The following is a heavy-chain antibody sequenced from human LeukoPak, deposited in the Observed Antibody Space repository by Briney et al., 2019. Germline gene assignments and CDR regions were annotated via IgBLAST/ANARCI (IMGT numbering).Heavy chain of an antibody. CDR3: ARQGGPGIDGMDV. CDR1: GGSISSSSYY. V-gene: IGHV4-39*01. J-gene: IGHJ6*02. CDR2: IYYSGTT. D-gene: IGHD2-15*01. Sequence: SETLSFTCTVSGGSISSSSYYWGWIRQPPGKGLEWIGSIYYSGTTYYNPSLKTRVTISVDTSKNQFSLRLSSLTAADTAVYYCARQGGPGIDGMDVWGQGTTVTVSS.